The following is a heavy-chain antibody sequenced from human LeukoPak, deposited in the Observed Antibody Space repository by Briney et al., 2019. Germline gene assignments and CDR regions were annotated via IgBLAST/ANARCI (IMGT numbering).Heavy chain of an antibody. Sequence: PSGTLSLTCTVSGGSITSSHWSWVRQPPGKGLEWIGYIYYSGSTNYNPSLKSRVTISVDTSKNQFSLKLSSVTAADTAVYYCARATTVVTPHFDYWGQGTLVTVSS. CDR3: ARATTVVTPHFDY. CDR1: GGSITSSH. D-gene: IGHD4-23*01. J-gene: IGHJ4*02. CDR2: IYYSGST. V-gene: IGHV4-59*08.